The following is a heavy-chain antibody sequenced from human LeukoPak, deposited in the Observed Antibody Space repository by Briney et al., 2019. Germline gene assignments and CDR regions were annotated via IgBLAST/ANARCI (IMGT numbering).Heavy chain of an antibody. V-gene: IGHV3-53*01. Sequence: GGSLRLSCAASGFTVSSNYMSWVRQAPGKGLEWVSVIYSGGSTYYADSVKGRFTISRDNSKNTLYLQMNSLRAEDTAVYYCARDRRDDFWSGSGYYFDYWGQGTLVTVSS. D-gene: IGHD3-3*01. CDR3: ARDRRDDFWSGSGYYFDY. CDR1: GFTVSSNY. CDR2: IYSGGST. J-gene: IGHJ4*02.